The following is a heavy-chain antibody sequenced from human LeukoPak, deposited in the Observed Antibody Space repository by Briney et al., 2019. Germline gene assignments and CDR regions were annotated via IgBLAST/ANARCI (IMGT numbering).Heavy chain of an antibody. Sequence: PEASVMVSCKASGYTFTTYGINWVRQAPRQGLEWMGLISGYDGKTSYAQKLRDRVTMLRDTDTSTVYMELRSLTTDDTAVYYCARDQPRRGPGNHDYWGQGTLVTVSS. CDR2: ISGYDGKT. CDR1: GYTFTTYG. V-gene: IGHV1-18*01. D-gene: IGHD1-26*01. CDR3: ARDQPRRGPGNHDY. J-gene: IGHJ4*02.